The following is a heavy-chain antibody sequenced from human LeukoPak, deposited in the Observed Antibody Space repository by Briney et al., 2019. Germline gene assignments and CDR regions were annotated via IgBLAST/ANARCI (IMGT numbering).Heavy chain of an antibody. V-gene: IGHV3-15*01. CDR1: GFSFSKAW. CDR2: IKSKTDGETT. Sequence: GGSLRLSCAASGFSFSKAWMSWVRQVPGKGLEWVGRIKSKTDGETTEYAAPVKGRLSVSRDDSENTLYLQMNSLKTEDTAVYYCTIHNFKTTAISSFDCWGQGTLVTVSS. J-gene: IGHJ4*02. CDR3: TIHNFKTTAISSFDC. D-gene: IGHD4-17*01.